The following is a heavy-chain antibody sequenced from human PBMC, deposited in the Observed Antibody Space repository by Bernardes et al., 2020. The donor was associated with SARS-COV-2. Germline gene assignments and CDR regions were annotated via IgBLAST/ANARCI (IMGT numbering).Heavy chain of an antibody. J-gene: IGHJ4*02. V-gene: IGHV3-21*04. Sequence: GGSLRLSCAASGFTFSSYSMNWVRQAPGKGLEWVSSISSSSSYIYYADSVKGRFTISRDNSKDRLYLQMNSLRAEDTAVYFCAKRRVEWELLHYFDSWGQGTLVTVSS. CDR2: ISSSSSYI. CDR3: AKRRVEWELLHYFDS. D-gene: IGHD1-26*01. CDR1: GFTFSSYS.